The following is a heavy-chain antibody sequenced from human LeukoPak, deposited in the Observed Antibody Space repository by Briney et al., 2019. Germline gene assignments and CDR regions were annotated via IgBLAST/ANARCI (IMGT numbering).Heavy chain of an antibody. CDR1: GFTFSDSW. J-gene: IGHJ6*02. V-gene: IGHV3-7*01. CDR2: IRDDGSQK. CDR3: ATYTNWVAGDI. D-gene: IGHD7-27*01. Sequence: GGSLRLSCVASGFTFSDSWMSWIRQAPGKGLEWVADIRDDGSQKEYLDSVKGRFTISRDNAKNSLYLQMDSLRAEDTAVYYCATYTNWVAGDIWGQGTTVSVSS.